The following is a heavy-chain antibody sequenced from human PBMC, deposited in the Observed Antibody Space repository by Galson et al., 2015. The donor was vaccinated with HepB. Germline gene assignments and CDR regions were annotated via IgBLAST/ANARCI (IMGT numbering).Heavy chain of an antibody. CDR3: AKDHYEYGDYGGDYFDY. Sequence: SLRLPCAASGFTSSSYAMSWVRQAPGKGLEWVSAISGSGGSTYYADSVKGRFTISRDNSKNTLYLQMNSLRAEDTAVYYCAKDHYEYGDYGGDYFDYWGQGTLVTVSS. V-gene: IGHV3-23*01. J-gene: IGHJ4*02. CDR2: ISGSGGST. CDR1: GFTSSSYA. D-gene: IGHD4-17*01.